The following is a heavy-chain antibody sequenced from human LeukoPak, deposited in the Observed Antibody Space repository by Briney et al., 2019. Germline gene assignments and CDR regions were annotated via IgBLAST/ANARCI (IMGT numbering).Heavy chain of an antibody. V-gene: IGHV4-34*01. CDR2: INHSGST. CDR1: SGSTSSYY. CDR3: ARLTARKSVYYDSSGYYYRFDY. D-gene: IGHD3-22*01. Sequence: PSETLSLTCTVSSGSTSSYYWSWIRQPPGKGLEWIGEINHSGSTNYNPSLKSRVTISVDTSKNQFSLKLSSVTAADTAVYYCARLTARKSVYYDSSGYYYRFDYWGQGTLVTVSS. J-gene: IGHJ4*02.